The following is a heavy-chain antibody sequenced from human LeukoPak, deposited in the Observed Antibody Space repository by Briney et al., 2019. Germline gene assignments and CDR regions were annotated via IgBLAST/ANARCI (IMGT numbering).Heavy chain of an antibody. CDR1: GGIFSSYA. V-gene: IGHV1-69*13. CDR3: ARTSADYDILTGYFDY. J-gene: IGHJ4*02. CDR2: IIPIFGTA. Sequence: SVKVSCKASGGIFSSYAISWVRQAPGQGLEWMGGIIPIFGTANYAQKFQGRVTITADESTSTAYMELSSLRSEDTAVYYCARTSADYDILTGYFDYWGQGTLVTVSS. D-gene: IGHD3-9*01.